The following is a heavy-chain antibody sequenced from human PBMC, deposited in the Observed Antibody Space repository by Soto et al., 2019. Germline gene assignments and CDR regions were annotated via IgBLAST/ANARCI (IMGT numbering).Heavy chain of an antibody. CDR2: INHSGNT. CDR3: ARATTGIDY. CDR1: GGSLSGYY. Sequence: QVQLQQWGAGLLKPSETLSLTCAVYGGSLSGYYWSWIRQPPGKGLEWIGEINHSGNTNYNPSLKSRVTISVDTSKSQFSLNLTSVTAADTAVYYCARATTGIDYWGQRNLVTVSS. V-gene: IGHV4-34*02. J-gene: IGHJ4*02. D-gene: IGHD4-17*01.